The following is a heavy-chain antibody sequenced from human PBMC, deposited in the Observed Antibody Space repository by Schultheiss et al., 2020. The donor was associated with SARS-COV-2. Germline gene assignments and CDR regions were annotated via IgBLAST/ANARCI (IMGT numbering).Heavy chain of an antibody. CDR1: GGSISSSSYY. CDR3: AAASPIPTSWFDP. J-gene: IGHJ5*02. Sequence: SETLSLTCTVSGGSISSSSYYWGWIRQPPGKGLEWIGYIYYSGSTNYNPSLKSRVTISVDTSKNQFSLKLSSVTAADTAVYYCAAASPIPTSWFDPWGQGTLVTVSS. V-gene: IGHV4-61*05. CDR2: IYYSGST. D-gene: IGHD2-21*01.